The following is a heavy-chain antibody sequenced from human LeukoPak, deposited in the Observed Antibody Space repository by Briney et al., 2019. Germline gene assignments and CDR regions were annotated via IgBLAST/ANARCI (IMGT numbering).Heavy chain of an antibody. CDR1: GVSIGSYD. D-gene: IGHD6-19*01. J-gene: IGHJ4*02. CDR2: LYYSGST. Sequence: SETLSLTCTASGVSIGSYDWSWIRQPPGKGLEWIGYLYYSGSTSYNPSPKSRVTISVDTSKNQLSLKLSSVTAADTAMYYCARPLRSGWYGGFDYWGQGTLVTVSS. CDR3: ARPLRSGWYGGFDY. V-gene: IGHV4-59*01.